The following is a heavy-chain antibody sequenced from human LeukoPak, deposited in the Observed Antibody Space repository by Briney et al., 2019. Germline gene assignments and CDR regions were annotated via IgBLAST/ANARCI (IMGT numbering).Heavy chain of an antibody. J-gene: IGHJ4*02. D-gene: IGHD1-26*01. CDR2: IGDSGGGT. CDR3: ASTPYSSGSYFDY. V-gene: IGHV3-23*01. Sequence: PGGSLRLFCAASGFTFAGYAMSWVRQAPGKGLEWVSAIGDSGGGTYYADSVKGRFTISRDNSKNTLYLQMNGLRAEDTAVYYCASTPYSSGSYFDYWGQGTLVTVSS. CDR1: GFTFAGYA.